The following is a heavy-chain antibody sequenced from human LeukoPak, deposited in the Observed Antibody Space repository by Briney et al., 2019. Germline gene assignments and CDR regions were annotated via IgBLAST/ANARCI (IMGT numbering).Heavy chain of an antibody. Sequence: PGGSLRLSCAASGFTFSSYSMSWVRQAPGKGLEWVSAISGSGGSTYYADSVKGRFTISRDNSKNTLYLQMNSLRAEDTAVYYCARFPIMGVDYWGQGTLVTVSS. CDR1: GFTFSSYS. CDR3: ARFPIMGVDY. V-gene: IGHV3-23*01. D-gene: IGHD2-8*01. J-gene: IGHJ4*02. CDR2: ISGSGGST.